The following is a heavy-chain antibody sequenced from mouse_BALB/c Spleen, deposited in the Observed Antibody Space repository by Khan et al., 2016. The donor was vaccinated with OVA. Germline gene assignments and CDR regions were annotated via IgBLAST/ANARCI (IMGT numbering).Heavy chain of an antibody. D-gene: IGHD3-1*01. J-gene: IGHJ3*01. CDR1: GFNIKDYY. CDR2: IDPENGTD. Sequence: VQLQQSGAELVRPGALVKLSCKASGFNIKDYYIHWVKQGPEQGLEWIGWIDPENGTDIYVPKFPGKASISSDTSAHTAYLHLHSLTSEDPACYYCGRSGYEAWFAYWGQGTLVSVSA. CDR3: GRSGYEAWFAY. V-gene: IGHV14-1*02.